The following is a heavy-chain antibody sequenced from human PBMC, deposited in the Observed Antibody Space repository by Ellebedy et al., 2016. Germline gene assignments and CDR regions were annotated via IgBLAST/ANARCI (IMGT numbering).Heavy chain of an antibody. J-gene: IGHJ4*02. V-gene: IGHV3-21*01. D-gene: IGHD3-10*01. CDR2: ISESSNYI. CDR1: GFTFSTYS. CDR3: ARCKYGSGNYQVDY. Sequence: GESLKISXAASGFTFSTYSMNWVRQAPGKGLEWVSSISESSNYIYYADSMKGRFTISRDNAKNSLYLQMNSLRAEDTAVYYCARCKYGSGNYQVDYWGQGTLVTVSS.